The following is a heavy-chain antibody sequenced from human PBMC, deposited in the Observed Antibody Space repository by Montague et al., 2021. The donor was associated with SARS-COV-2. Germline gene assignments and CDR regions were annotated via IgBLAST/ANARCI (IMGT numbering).Heavy chain of an antibody. J-gene: IGHJ6*03. D-gene: IGHD1-26*01. CDR2: ISYDGSNK. V-gene: IGHV3-30*18. Sequence: SLRLSCAASGFTFSSYGMHWVRQAPGKGLEWVAVISYDGSNKYYADSVKGRFTISRDNSKNTLYLQMNSLRAEDTAVYYCAKDLWELLLGYYYMDVWGKGTTVTVSS. CDR3: AKDLWELLLGYYYMDV. CDR1: GFTFSSYG.